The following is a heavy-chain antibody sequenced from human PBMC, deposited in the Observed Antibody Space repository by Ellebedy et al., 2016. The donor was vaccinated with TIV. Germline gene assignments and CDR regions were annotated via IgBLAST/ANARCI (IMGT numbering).Heavy chain of an antibody. CDR3: ATDGSYGDYRSPAHAFEK. CDR1: GFSFRSYW. CDR2: INQDGSQK. J-gene: IGHJ3*02. D-gene: IGHD4-17*01. Sequence: GESLKISCAASGFSFRSYWMTWVRQAPGKGLEWLANINQDGSQKYYVDSVRGRFTISRDNAKNSLYLQMNSLRAEDTAVYYCATDGSYGDYRSPAHAFEKWGQGTMVIVSS. V-gene: IGHV3-7*01.